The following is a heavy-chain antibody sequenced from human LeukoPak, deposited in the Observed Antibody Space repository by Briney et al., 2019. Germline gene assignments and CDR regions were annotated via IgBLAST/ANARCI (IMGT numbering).Heavy chain of an antibody. J-gene: IGHJ4*02. D-gene: IGHD3-22*01. Sequence: SETLSLTCTVSGGSISSGGYYWSWIRQHPGKGLEWIGYIYYSGSTYYNPSLKSRVTISVDTSKNQFSLKLSSVTAADTAVYYCARDDYYDSSGYSSPFFDYWGQGTLVTVSS. CDR3: ARDDYYDSSGYSSPFFDY. V-gene: IGHV4-31*03. CDR1: GGSISSGGYY. CDR2: IYYSGST.